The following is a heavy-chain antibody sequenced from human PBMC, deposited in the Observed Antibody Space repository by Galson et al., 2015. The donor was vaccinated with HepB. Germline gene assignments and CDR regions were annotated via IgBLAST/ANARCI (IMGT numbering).Heavy chain of an antibody. Sequence: SLRLSCAASGFTFSSYSMNWVRQAPGKGLEWVSYISSSSSSIYYADSVKGRFTISRDNAKNSLYLQMNSLRDEDTAVYYCARDSGTVTTDRWPPIEYNWFDPWGQGTLVTVSS. D-gene: IGHD4-17*01. CDR3: ARDSGTVTTDRWPPIEYNWFDP. J-gene: IGHJ5*02. V-gene: IGHV3-48*02. CDR2: ISSSSSSI. CDR1: GFTFSSYS.